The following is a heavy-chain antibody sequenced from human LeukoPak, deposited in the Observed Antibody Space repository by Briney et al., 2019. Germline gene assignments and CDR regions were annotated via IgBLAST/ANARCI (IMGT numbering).Heavy chain of an antibody. CDR1: GYTFTSYG. J-gene: IGHJ6*02. V-gene: IGHV1-18*01. CDR3: ARDCPTTTLRYFDWFYYYYGMDV. CDR2: ISAYIGNT. Sequence: GASVKVSCKASGYTFTSYGISWVRQAPGQGLEWMGWISAYIGNTNYAQKLQGRVTMTTDTSTSTAYMELRSLRSDDTAVYYCARDCPTTTLRYFDWFYYYYGMDVWGQGTTVTVSS. D-gene: IGHD3-9*01.